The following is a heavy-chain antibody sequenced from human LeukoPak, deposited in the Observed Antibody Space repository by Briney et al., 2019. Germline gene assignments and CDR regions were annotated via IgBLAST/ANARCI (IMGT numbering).Heavy chain of an antibody. CDR2: MNPNSGNT. CDR1: GYTFTSYV. Sequence: ASVKVSCKASGYTFTSYVINWVRQATGQGLEWMGWMNPNSGNTGHAQKFQGRVTMTRNTSISTAYMELSSLRSEDTAVYYCARGWSIAARSPPGYWGQGTLVTVSS. J-gene: IGHJ4*02. D-gene: IGHD6-6*01. V-gene: IGHV1-8*01. CDR3: ARGWSIAARSPPGY.